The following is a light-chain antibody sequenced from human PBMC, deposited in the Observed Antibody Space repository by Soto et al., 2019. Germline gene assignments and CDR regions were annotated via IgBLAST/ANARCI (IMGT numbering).Light chain of an antibody. J-gene: IGKJ3*01. V-gene: IGKV3-11*01. CDR2: DAS. Sequence: EIVLTQSPDTLSLSPGERATLSCRASQSVSSSLAWYQQKPGQAPRRLIYDASNRATGIPARFSGSGSGTDFTLTISSLEPEDFAVYYCQQRSNWPPEVTFGPGTKVDIK. CDR3: QQRSNWPPEVT. CDR1: QSVSSS.